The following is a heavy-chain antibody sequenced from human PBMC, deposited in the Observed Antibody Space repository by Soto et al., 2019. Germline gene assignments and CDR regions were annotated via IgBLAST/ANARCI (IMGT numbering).Heavy chain of an antibody. Sequence: SETLSLTCTVSGGSISSSSYYWGWIRQPPGKGLEWIGSIYYSGSTYYNPSLKSRVTISVDTSKNQFSLKLSSLTAADTAVYYCARPRGYFDYWGQGTLVTVSS. D-gene: IGHD3-10*01. CDR1: GGSISSSSYY. V-gene: IGHV4-39*01. CDR3: ARPRGYFDY. J-gene: IGHJ4*02. CDR2: IYYSGST.